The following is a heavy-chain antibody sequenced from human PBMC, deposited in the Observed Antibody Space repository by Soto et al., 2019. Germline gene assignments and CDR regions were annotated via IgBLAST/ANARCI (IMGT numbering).Heavy chain of an antibody. D-gene: IGHD3-3*01. J-gene: IGHJ4*02. CDR2: IYWDDDK. CDR1: GFSLTTSGVG. V-gene: IGHV2-5*02. CDR3: AHRVLRTVFGLVTTTAIYFDF. Sequence: QITLNESGPTVVRPTETLTLTCRFSGFSLTTSGVGVGWIRQSPGKAPEWLALIYWDDDKRSSASLKSRLTITKDTSKIQVVLTVSDLDPTDTATYYCAHRVLRTVFGLVTTTAIYFDFWGQGTPVAVSS.